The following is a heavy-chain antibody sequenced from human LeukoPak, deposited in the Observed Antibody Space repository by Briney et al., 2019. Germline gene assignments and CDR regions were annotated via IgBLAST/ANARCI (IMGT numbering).Heavy chain of an antibody. J-gene: IGHJ5*02. Sequence: ASVKVSCKASGYTFTSYGISWVRQAPGQGLEWMGWISAYNGNTNYAQKLQGRVTMTTDTSTSTAYMELRSLKFDDTAVYYCARNVRGTGGVVYYMDLWGQGTLVTVSS. D-gene: IGHD1-26*01. V-gene: IGHV1-18*01. CDR1: GYTFTSYG. CDR3: ARNVRGTGGVVYYMDL. CDR2: ISAYNGNT.